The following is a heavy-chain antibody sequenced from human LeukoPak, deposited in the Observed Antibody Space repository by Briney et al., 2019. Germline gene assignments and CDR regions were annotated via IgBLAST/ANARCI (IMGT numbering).Heavy chain of an antibody. CDR3: TSGLSVRRSNNTPVDY. D-gene: IGHD1-1*01. Sequence: GGSLRLSCTASGFTFSGSAMHWVRQPPGKGLEWVGRIRSKGNSYATVYAASVKGRFTISRDDSKNTAYLQMNSLKTEDTAVYYCTSGLSVRRSNNTPVDYWGQGTLVTVSS. V-gene: IGHV3-73*01. CDR1: GFTFSGSA. J-gene: IGHJ4*02. CDR2: IRSKGNSYAT.